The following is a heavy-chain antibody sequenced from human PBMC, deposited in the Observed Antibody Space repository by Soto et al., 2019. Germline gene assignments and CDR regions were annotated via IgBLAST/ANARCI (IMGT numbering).Heavy chain of an antibody. V-gene: IGHV1-18*01. CDR1: GYTFTSYG. D-gene: IGHD3-3*01. J-gene: IGHJ5*02. CDR2: ISAYNGNT. Sequence: ASVKVSCKASGYTFTSYGISRVRQASGQGLEWMGWISAYNGNTNYAQKLQGRVTMTTDTSTSTAYMELRSLRSDDTAVYYCARWEIYDFWSGQYNWFDPWGQGTLVTVSS. CDR3: ARWEIYDFWSGQYNWFDP.